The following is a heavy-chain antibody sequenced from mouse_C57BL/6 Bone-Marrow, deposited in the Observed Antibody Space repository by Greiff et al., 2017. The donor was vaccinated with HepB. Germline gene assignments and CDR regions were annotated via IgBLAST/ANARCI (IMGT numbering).Heavy chain of an antibody. Sequence: VHVKQSGPELVKPGDSVKISCKASGYSFTGYFMNWVMQSHGKSLEWIGRINPYNGDTFYNQKFKGKATLTVDKSSSTAHMELRSLTSEDSAVYYCARDYGSSYGFDYWGQGTTLTVSS. V-gene: IGHV1-20*01. CDR1: GYSFTGYF. CDR3: ARDYGSSYGFDY. D-gene: IGHD1-1*01. J-gene: IGHJ2*01. CDR2: INPYNGDT.